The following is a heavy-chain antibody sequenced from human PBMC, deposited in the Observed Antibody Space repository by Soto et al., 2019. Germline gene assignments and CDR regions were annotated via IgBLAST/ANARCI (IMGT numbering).Heavy chain of an antibody. V-gene: IGHV3-48*02. J-gene: IGHJ4*02. Sequence: EVQMVEAGGDLVQPGGSLRLSCVVSGFSFRIYSMNWVRQAPGKGLEWISYISSASGTIYYADSLKGRFTISRDNGKNLLYLQMNSLTDEDKAVYYCARGRLWSFAFWGQGTLVTVSS. CDR3: ARGRLWSFAF. CDR2: ISSASGTI. CDR1: GFSFRIYS. D-gene: IGHD3-10*01.